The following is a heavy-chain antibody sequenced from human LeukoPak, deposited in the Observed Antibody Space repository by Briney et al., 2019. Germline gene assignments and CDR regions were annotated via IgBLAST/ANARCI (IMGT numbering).Heavy chain of an antibody. V-gene: IGHV1-69*04. D-gene: IGHD4-23*01. CDR1: GGTFSSYA. J-gene: IGHJ4*02. Sequence: SMKVSCKASGGTFSSYAISWVRQAPGQGLEWMGRIIPIFGIANYAQKFQGRVTITADKSTSTAYMELSSLRSEDTAVYYCARDLEGGNEGWGQGTLVTVSS. CDR3: ARDLEGGNEG. CDR2: IIPIFGIA.